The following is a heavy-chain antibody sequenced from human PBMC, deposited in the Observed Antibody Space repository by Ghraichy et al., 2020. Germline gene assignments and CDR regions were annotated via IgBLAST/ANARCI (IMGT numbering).Heavy chain of an antibody. CDR2: ISGSGDTT. CDR1: GFIFGSYA. V-gene: IGHV3-23*01. D-gene: IGHD2-21*02. J-gene: IGHJ4*02. Sequence: LSLTCAGSGFIFGSYAMTWVRQAPGKGLDWVSSISGSGDTTYYADSVKGRFTISRDNSKNTLYLQMNSLRAEDTSVYYCATASGGDSYPNWGQGTLVTVSS. CDR3: ATASGGDSYPN.